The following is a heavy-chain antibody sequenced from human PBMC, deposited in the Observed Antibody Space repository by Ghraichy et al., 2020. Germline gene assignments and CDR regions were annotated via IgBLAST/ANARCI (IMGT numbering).Heavy chain of an antibody. CDR2: ISSSSSTI. CDR3: ARAITQYDFWSGYYYIDY. J-gene: IGHJ4*02. D-gene: IGHD3-3*01. V-gene: IGHV3-48*02. Sequence: GGSLRLSCAASGFTFSSYSMNWVRQATGKGLEWVSYISSSSSTIYYADSVKGRFTISRDNAKNSLYLQMNSLRDEDTAVYYCARAITQYDFWSGYYYIDYWCQGTLVIVSS. CDR1: GFTFSSYS.